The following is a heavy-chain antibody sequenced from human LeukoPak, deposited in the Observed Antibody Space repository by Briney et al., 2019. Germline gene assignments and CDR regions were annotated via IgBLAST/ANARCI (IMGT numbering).Heavy chain of an antibody. CDR2: ISSSSSYI. Sequence: GGSLRLSCAASGFTFSSYGMNWVRQAPGKGLEWVSSISSSSSYIYYADSVKGRFTISRDNSKNTLYLQMNSLRAEDTAVYYCARDPGSYYYYFDYWGQGTLVTVSS. V-gene: IGHV3-21*01. CDR1: GFTFSSYG. D-gene: IGHD3-10*01. CDR3: ARDPGSYYYYFDY. J-gene: IGHJ4*02.